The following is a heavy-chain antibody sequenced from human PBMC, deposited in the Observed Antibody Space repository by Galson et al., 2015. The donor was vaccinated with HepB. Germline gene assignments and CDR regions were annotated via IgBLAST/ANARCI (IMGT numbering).Heavy chain of an antibody. V-gene: IGHV1-18*04. J-gene: IGHJ4*02. CDR1: GYTFTSYG. CDR2: ISAYNGNT. CDR3: ARDQGVGVWYYGSGSYFGY. D-gene: IGHD3-10*01. Sequence: SVKVSCKASGYTFTSYGISWVRQAPGQGLEWMGWISAYNGNTNYAQKLQGRVTMTTDTSTSTAYMELRSLRSDDTAVYYCARDQGVGVWYYGSGSYFGYWGQGTLVTVSS.